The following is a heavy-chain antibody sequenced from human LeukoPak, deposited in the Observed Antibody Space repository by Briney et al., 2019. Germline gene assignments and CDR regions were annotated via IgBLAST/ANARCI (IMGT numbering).Heavy chain of an antibody. V-gene: IGHV1-2*02. J-gene: IGHJ3*02. D-gene: IGHD6-19*01. Sequence: ASVKVSCRASGYTFTGYYMHWVRQAPGQGLEWMGWTNPNSGGTNYAQKFQGRVTMTRDTSISTAYMELSRLRSDDTAVYYCARVGIAVAGTGHDAFDIWGQGTMVTVSS. CDR3: ARVGIAVAGTGHDAFDI. CDR1: GYTFTGYY. CDR2: TNPNSGGT.